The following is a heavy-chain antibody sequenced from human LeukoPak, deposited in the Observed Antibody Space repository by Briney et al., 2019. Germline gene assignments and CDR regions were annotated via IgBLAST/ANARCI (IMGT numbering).Heavy chain of an antibody. CDR3: AKDGPVSMVAPIDY. D-gene: IGHD3-3*02. CDR2: ISVSGGST. Sequence: GGSLRLSCAASGFTFSSYAMSWVRQAPGKGLEWVSAISVSGGSTYYADSVKGRFTISRGNSKNTLYLQMNSLRAEDTAVYYCAKDGPVSMVAPIDYWGQGTLVTVSS. V-gene: IGHV3-23*01. CDR1: GFTFSSYA. J-gene: IGHJ4*02.